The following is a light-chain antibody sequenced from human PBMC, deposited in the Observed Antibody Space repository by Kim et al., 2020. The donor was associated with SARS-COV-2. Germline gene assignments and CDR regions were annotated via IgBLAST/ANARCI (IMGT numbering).Light chain of an antibody. J-gene: IGLJ1*01. CDR3: TSYTTTDTYV. Sequence: GQLITISCTETGSDVGYYNYVSWYQHHPGKAPELIIFDVSKRPSRISHRFSGSKSGDTASLTISGLQAEDEADYYCTSYTTTDTYVFGSGTKVTVL. CDR1: GSDVGYYNY. V-gene: IGLV2-14*03. CDR2: DVS.